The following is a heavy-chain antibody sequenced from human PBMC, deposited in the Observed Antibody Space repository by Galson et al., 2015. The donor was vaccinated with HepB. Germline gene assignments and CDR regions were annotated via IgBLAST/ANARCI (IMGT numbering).Heavy chain of an antibody. Sequence: SLRLSCAASDSTFSSYTTNWVRQTPGKGLQWVSYISTNGVTIHYADSVKGRFTIARDNAKNTMWLQMNSLRAEDTAVYYCATTKFGSGAYWTFDIWGQGTLVTVSS. CDR2: ISTNGVTI. D-gene: IGHD4/OR15-4a*01. J-gene: IGHJ3*02. V-gene: IGHV3-48*04. CDR3: ATTKFGSGAYWTFDI. CDR1: DSTFSSYT.